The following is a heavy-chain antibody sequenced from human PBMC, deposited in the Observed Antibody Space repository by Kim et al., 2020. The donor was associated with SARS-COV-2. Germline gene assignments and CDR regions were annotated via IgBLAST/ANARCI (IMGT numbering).Heavy chain of an antibody. CDR2: ISSSSSYT. J-gene: IGHJ4*02. CDR3: ARYRDVLRFLEWLGGEVDY. D-gene: IGHD3-3*01. CDR1: GFTFSDYY. Sequence: GGSLRLSCAASGFTFSDYYMSWIRQAPGKGLEWVSYISSSSSYTNYADSVKGRFTISRDNAKNSLYLQMNSLRAEDTAVYYCARYRDVLRFLEWLGGEVDYWGQGTLVTVSS. V-gene: IGHV3-11*03.